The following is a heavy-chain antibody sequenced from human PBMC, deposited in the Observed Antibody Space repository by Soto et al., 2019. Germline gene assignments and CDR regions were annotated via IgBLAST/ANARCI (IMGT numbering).Heavy chain of an antibody. CDR3: ARAYLGRLPRRADYYYAMDV. D-gene: IGHD1-26*01. CDR1: GFSFRDYD. J-gene: IGHJ6*02. CDR2: LGAARDP. Sequence: PGGSLRLSCAASGFSFRDYDMHWVRQRKGKGLEWVSALGAARDPYYVGSVKGRFSVSRDNAQNSLFLQMNNLRVDDTAVYFCARAYLGRLPRRADYYYAMDVWGRGTTVTRLL. V-gene: IGHV3-13*05.